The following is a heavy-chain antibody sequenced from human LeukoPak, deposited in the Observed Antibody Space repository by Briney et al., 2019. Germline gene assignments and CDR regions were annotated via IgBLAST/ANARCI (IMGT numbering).Heavy chain of an antibody. CDR1: GFTFSNYA. CDR3: AKWGDYDVLTGYYVSDY. CDR2: ITGSGGNT. Sequence: GGSLRLSCAASGFTFSNYAMSWVRQASGKGLEWVSAITGSGGNTYYADSVKGRFTISRDNSKNTVFLQMNSLRAEDTAVYYCAKWGDYDVLTGYYVSDYWGQGTLVTVSS. V-gene: IGHV3-23*01. J-gene: IGHJ4*02. D-gene: IGHD3-9*01.